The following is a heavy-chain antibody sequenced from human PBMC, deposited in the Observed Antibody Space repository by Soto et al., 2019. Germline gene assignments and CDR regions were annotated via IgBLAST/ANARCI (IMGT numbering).Heavy chain of an antibody. CDR3: ARGHDTALAPIF. J-gene: IGHJ1*01. Sequence: SETLSLTCAVYGGSFSSYHWSWIRQTPGKGLEWIGEINHLTTTNYNPSLKSRVIISLDTPKNQFSLKLSSVTAADTAVYYCARGHDTALAPIFWGQGILVTVSS. CDR1: GGSFSSYH. CDR2: INHLTTT. V-gene: IGHV4-34*01. D-gene: IGHD5-18*01.